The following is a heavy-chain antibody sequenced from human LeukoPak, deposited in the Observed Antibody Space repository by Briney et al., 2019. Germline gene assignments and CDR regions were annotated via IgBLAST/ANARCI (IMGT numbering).Heavy chain of an antibody. J-gene: IGHJ4*02. Sequence: SETLSLTCTVSGGSIRSSYYYWGWIRQPPGKGLEWIGSIYDSGSTYYNPSLKSRVTISVDTSKNQFSLKLNSVTAADTAVYYCARGRFPSYGFMWGQGTLVTVSS. CDR3: ARGRFPSYGFM. CDR1: GGSIRSSYYY. D-gene: IGHD5-18*01. CDR2: IYDSGST. V-gene: IGHV4-39*01.